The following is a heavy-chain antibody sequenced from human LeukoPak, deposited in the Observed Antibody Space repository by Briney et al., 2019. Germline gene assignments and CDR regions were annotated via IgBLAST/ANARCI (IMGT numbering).Heavy chain of an antibody. Sequence: GGSLRLSCAASGFTFSSYSMNWVRQAPGKGLEWVSSISSSSSYIYYADSVKGRFTISRDNAKNSLYLQMNSLRAEDTAVHYCARDEASGTLRPNWFDPWGQGTLVTVSS. CDR1: GFTFSSYS. CDR2: ISSSSSYI. CDR3: ARDEASGTLRPNWFDP. V-gene: IGHV3-21*01. J-gene: IGHJ5*02. D-gene: IGHD2-2*01.